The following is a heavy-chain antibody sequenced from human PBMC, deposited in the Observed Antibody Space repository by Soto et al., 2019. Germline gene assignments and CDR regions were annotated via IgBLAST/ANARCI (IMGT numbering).Heavy chain of an antibody. CDR3: ASGGITMFRGVIIDKDYYYYYYGMDV. J-gene: IGHJ6*02. CDR2: IIPIGGTA. Sequence: SVKVSCKASGCTFSSYAISWVRQAPGQGLEWMGGIIPIGGTANYAQKFQGRVTITADESTSTADKELTGLRSEDTAEYYRASGGITMFRGVIIDKDYYYYYYGMDVWGQGTTVTVSS. V-gene: IGHV1-69*13. D-gene: IGHD3-10*01. CDR1: GCTFSSYA.